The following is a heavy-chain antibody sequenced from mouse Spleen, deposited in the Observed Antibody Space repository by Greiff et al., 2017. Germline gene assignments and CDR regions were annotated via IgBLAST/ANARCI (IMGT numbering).Heavy chain of an antibody. D-gene: IGHD2-4*01. CDR1: GYSITSGYY. J-gene: IGHJ3*01. CDR2: ISYDGSN. CDR3: ARDQFYDYDETASWFAY. Sequence: EVKLQESGPGLVKPSQSLSLTCSVTGYSITSGYYWNWIRQFPGNKLEWMGYISYDGSNNYNPSLKNRISITRDTSKNQFFLKLNSVTTEDTATYYCARDQFYDYDETASWFAYWGQGTLVTVSA. V-gene: IGHV3-6*01.